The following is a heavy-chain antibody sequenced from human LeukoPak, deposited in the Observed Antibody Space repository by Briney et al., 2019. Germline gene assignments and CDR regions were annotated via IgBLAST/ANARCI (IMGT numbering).Heavy chain of an antibody. Sequence: GGSLRLSCAASGLTVSSNYMSWVRQAPGKGLEWVSVIYSGGATYYADSVKGRFTISRDNSKNTLYLQMNSLRAEDTAVYYCAPRSYCSGGSCYDFWGQGTLVTVSS. D-gene: IGHD2-15*01. V-gene: IGHV3-53*01. CDR3: APRSYCSGGSCYDF. CDR1: GLTVSSNY. CDR2: IYSGGAT. J-gene: IGHJ4*02.